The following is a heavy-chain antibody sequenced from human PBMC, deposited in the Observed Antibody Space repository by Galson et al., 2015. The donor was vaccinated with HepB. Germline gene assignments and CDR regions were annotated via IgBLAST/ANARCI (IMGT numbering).Heavy chain of an antibody. Sequence: QSGAEVKKPGESLKISCKGSGYSFTSYWIAWVRLMPGKGLEWMGIIYPADSDTRYSPSFQGQVTISADKSISTAYLQWSSLKASDTAMYYCARVVRYCSSTGCDMDRMDVWGKGTTVTVSS. V-gene: IGHV5-51*01. CDR3: ARVVRYCSSTGCDMDRMDV. D-gene: IGHD2-2*02. CDR2: IYPADSDT. CDR1: GYSFTSYW. J-gene: IGHJ6*04.